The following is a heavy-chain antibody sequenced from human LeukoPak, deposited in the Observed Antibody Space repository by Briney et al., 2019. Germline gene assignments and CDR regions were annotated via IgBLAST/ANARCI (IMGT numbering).Heavy chain of an antibody. CDR1: GYSFTSYW. CDR3: ASAYCGGDCYLNDAFDI. D-gene: IGHD2-21*02. J-gene: IGHJ3*02. Sequence: GESLKISCKGSGYSFTSYWIGWVRQMPGKGLEWMGIIYPGDSDTRYSPSFQGQVTISADKSISTAYLQWSSLKASDTAMYYCASAYCGGDCYLNDAFDIWAKGQWSPSLQ. V-gene: IGHV5-51*01. CDR2: IYPGDSDT.